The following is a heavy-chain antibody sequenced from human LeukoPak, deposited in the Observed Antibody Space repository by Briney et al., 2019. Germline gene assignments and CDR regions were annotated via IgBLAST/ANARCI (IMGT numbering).Heavy chain of an antibody. Sequence: GGSLRLSCAASGFTVSSNYMSWVRQAPGKGLEWVSVIYRGGSRYYADSVKGGCTIPRDHSKNTLHFQMNSLRAEDTAVYYCARDWCGGDCWFDPWGQGTLVTVSS. CDR3: ARDWCGGDCWFDP. CDR2: IYRGGSR. V-gene: IGHV3-53*01. J-gene: IGHJ5*02. D-gene: IGHD2-21*02. CDR1: GFTVSSNY.